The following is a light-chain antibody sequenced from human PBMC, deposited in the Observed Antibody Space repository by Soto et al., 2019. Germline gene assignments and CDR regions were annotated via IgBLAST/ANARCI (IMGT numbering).Light chain of an antibody. CDR2: DAS. V-gene: IGKV1-5*01. CDR3: LQHNSYPSIT. J-gene: IGKJ5*01. Sequence: IQMTQSPSTLSASVGDRVTIPCRASQSVGYWLAWYQQKPGKAPQFLIYDASNLHDGVPSRFSGSGSGTEFTLTISSLQPEDFATYYCLQHNSYPSITFGQGTRLEIK. CDR1: QSVGYW.